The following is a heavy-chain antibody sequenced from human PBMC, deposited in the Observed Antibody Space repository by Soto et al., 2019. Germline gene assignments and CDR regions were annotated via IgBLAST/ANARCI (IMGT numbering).Heavy chain of an antibody. CDR3: AXDLGSTPFDGLYVPFVY. CDR2: INAGNGNT. V-gene: IGHV1-3*01. D-gene: IGHD3-9*01. CDR1: GYTFTSYA. J-gene: IGHJ4*02. Sequence: ASVKVSCKASGYTFTSYAMHWVRQAPGQRLEWMGWINAGNGNTKYSQKFQGRVTITRDTSASTAYMELSSLRSEDTAVYYCAXDLGSTPFDGLYVPFVYWGQGTLVTVSS.